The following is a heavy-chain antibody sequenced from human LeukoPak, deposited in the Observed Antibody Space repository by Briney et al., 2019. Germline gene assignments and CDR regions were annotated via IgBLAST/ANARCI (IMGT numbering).Heavy chain of an antibody. CDR1: GFTFSSYG. J-gene: IGHJ3*02. V-gene: IGHV3-30*02. D-gene: IGHD6-13*01. Sequence: GGSLRLSCAASGFTFSSYGMHWVRQAPGKGLEWVAFIRYDGSNKYYADSVKGRFTISRDNSKNTLYLQMNSLRAEDTAMYYCAKDPYESSSSYDAFDIWGQGTMVTVSS. CDR3: AKDPYESSSSYDAFDI. CDR2: IRYDGSNK.